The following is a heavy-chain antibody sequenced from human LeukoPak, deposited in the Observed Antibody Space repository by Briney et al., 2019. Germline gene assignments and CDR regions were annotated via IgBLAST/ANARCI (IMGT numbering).Heavy chain of an antibody. V-gene: IGHV4-38-2*02. CDR3: ATRLMYNWNYVGYFDY. J-gene: IGHJ4*02. CDR2: TYHSGST. D-gene: IGHD1-7*01. CDR1: GFSISSGYY. Sequence: SETLSLTCTVSGFSISSGYYWGWIRQPPGKGLEWIGSTYHSGSTYYNPSLKSRVTISVDTSKNQFSLKLSSVTAADTAVYYCATRLMYNWNYVGYFDYWGQGTLVTVSS.